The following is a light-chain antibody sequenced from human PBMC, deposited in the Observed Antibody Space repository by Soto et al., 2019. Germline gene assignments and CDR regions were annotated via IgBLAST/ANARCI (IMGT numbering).Light chain of an antibody. CDR3: QQYNSYPWT. CDR2: DVS. V-gene: IGKV1-5*01. J-gene: IGKJ1*01. Sequence: DIQMTQSPSTLSASVGDRVTITCRASQSISGWLAWYQQKPGKAPKLLIYDVSSLESGVPSRFSGSGSGTEFTLAISSLQPDDFATYYCQQYNSYPWTCGQGTKGDIK. CDR1: QSISGW.